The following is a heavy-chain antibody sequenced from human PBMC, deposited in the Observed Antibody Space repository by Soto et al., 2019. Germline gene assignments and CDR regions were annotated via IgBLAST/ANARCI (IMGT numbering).Heavy chain of an antibody. CDR3: ARHSHCSSTSCYTRVYYYYYGMDV. CDR2: IYPGDSDT. V-gene: IGHV5-51*01. CDR1: GYSFTSYW. Sequence: HGESLKISCKGSGYSFTSYWIGWVRQMPGKGLEWMGIIYPGDSDTRYSPSFQGQVTISADKSISTAYLQWSSLKASDTAMYYCARHSHCSSTSCYTRVYYYYYGMDVWGQGTTVTVSS. D-gene: IGHD2-2*02. J-gene: IGHJ6*02.